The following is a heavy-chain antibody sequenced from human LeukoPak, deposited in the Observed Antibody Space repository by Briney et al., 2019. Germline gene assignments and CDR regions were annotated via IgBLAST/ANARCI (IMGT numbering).Heavy chain of an antibody. CDR1: GFTFDDYA. D-gene: IGHD2-15*01. Sequence: GGSLRLSCAASGFTFDDYAMHWVRQAPGKGLEWVSGISWYSGSIGYADSVKGRFTISRDNAKNSLYLQMNSLRAEDMALYYCAKDSRRYSSGGSCYSGLDYWGQGTLVTVSS. V-gene: IGHV3-9*03. CDR3: AKDSRRYSSGGSCYSGLDY. J-gene: IGHJ4*02. CDR2: ISWYSGSI.